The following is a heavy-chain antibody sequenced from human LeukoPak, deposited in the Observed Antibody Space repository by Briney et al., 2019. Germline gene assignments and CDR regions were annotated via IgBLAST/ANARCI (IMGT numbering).Heavy chain of an antibody. J-gene: IGHJ5*02. V-gene: IGHV3-30*18. Sequence: GGSLRLSCAASGFTFNSYGMHWVRQAPGKGLEWVAVISYDGSNKYYADSVKGRFTISRDNSKNTLYLQMNSLRAEDTAVYYCAKGGEDIVVVVEVGPWGQGTLVTVSS. D-gene: IGHD2-2*01. CDR3: AKGGEDIVVVVEVGP. CDR1: GFTFNSYG. CDR2: ISYDGSNK.